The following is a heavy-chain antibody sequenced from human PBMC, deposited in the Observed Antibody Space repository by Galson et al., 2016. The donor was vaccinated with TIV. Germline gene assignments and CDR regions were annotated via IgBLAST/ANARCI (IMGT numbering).Heavy chain of an antibody. J-gene: IGHJ4*02. V-gene: IGHV1-46*04. D-gene: IGHD6-19*01. CDR3: ARGPGDQWRLDY. CDR2: INPDGGTT. Sequence: SVKVSCKASGYAFTSYYIHWVRQAPGQGLEWMGIINPDGGTTVYAQKLQDRVTMTRDTSTSTVYMDLGSLRSDDTAVYFCARGPGDQWRLDYWGLGTLVTVSS. CDR1: GYAFTSYY.